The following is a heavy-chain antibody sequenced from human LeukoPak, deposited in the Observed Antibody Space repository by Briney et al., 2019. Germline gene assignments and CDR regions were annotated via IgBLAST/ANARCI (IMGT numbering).Heavy chain of an antibody. CDR1: VFTFDTYW. J-gene: IGHJ6*02. CDR2: IHRDGNNI. Sequence: GGSLRLSCVASVFTFDTYWMHWVRQAPGKGLVWVSRIHRDGNNINYADFVQGRFTVSRDNAKNTLYLQMHSLRVEDTAMYYCARGLPDRYGMDVWGQRTTVTVSS. CDR3: ARGLPDRYGMDV. V-gene: IGHV3-74*01.